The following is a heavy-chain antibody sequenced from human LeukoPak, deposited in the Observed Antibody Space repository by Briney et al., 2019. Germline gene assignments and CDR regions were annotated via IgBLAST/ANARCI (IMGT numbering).Heavy chain of an antibody. CDR2: INPDSGVS. V-gene: IGHV1-2*02. Sequence: ASVKVSCKASGYTFTGYYIHWVRQAPGQGLEWMGWINPDSGVSTYARKFQGRVTTTRDTPISTASLELRSLKSDDTAVYYRARAGPTATRLSPGGSFDYWGQGTLVTVSS. CDR1: GYTFTGYY. CDR3: ARAGPTATRLSPGGSFDY. J-gene: IGHJ4*02. D-gene: IGHD6-6*01.